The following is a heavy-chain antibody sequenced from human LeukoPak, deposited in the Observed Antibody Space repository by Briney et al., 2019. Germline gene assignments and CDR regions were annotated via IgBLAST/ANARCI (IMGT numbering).Heavy chain of an antibody. D-gene: IGHD3-3*01. Sequence: GGSLRLSCAASGFTFSSYAMSWVRQAPGKGLEWVSAISGSGGSTYYADSVKGRFTISRDNSKNTLYLQMNSLRAEDTAVYYCAKAVRFLEWFQRRVYYFDYWGQGTLVTVSS. J-gene: IGHJ4*02. CDR2: ISGSGGST. CDR1: GFTFSSYA. V-gene: IGHV3-23*01. CDR3: AKAVRFLEWFQRRVYYFDY.